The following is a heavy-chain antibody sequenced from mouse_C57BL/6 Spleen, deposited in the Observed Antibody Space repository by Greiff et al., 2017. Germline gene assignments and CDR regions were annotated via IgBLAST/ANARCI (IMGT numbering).Heavy chain of an antibody. J-gene: IGHJ4*01. CDR1: GYTFTDYT. V-gene: IGHV1-18*01. CDR3: ARTSCIYDMDY. Sequence: VQLQQSGPELVKPGASVKIPCKASGYTFTDYTMDWVKQSHGKSLEWIGDINPNNGGTIYNQKFKGKATLTVDKSSSTAYMELRSLTSEDTAVYKCARTSCIYDMDYWGQGTSVTVSS. CDR2: INPNNGGT.